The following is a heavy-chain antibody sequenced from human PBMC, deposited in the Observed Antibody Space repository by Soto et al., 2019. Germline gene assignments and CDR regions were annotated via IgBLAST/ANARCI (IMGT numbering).Heavy chain of an antibody. V-gene: IGHV1-18*01. CDR1: GYTFTSYV. CDR2: INAYNGNT. Sequence: VQLVQSVAEVKKPGDSVQVSCKASGYTFTSYVIRWVRQAPGQGLEWMGWINAYNGNTNYAQKLQGRVTMTTDTSTSTAYRALMSLRSDDTAVYSCARVRPPVDPWGPGPLVPVSS. CDR3: ARVRPPVDP. J-gene: IGHJ5*02.